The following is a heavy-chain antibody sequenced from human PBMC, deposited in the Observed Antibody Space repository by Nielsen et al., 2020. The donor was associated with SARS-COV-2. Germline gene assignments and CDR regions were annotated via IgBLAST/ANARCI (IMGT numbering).Heavy chain of an antibody. D-gene: IGHD2-15*01. CDR2: ISSTDSHT. J-gene: IGHJ4*02. CDR1: GFTFGDYY. Sequence: GESLKISCAASGFTFGDYYMSWIRQAPGKGLEWISYISSTDSHTNYADSVKGRFTISRDNAKKSLYLQMDSLSAEDTAVYYCVRARFCSSGNCYVDCWGQGTLVTVSS. CDR3: VRARFCSSGNCYVDC. V-gene: IGHV3-11*05.